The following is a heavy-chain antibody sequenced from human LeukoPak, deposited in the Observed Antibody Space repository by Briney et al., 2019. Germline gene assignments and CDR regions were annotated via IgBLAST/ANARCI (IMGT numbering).Heavy chain of an antibody. CDR3: ARDLYYFDY. CDR1: GITFSGYS. V-gene: IGHV3-21*01. Sequence: KPGGSLRLSCAASGITFSGYSMNWVRQAPGKGLDWVSSISSSSNYIYYEDSVKGRFTISRDNAKNSLYLQMNSLKAEDTAVYYCARDLYYFDYWGQGTLVTVSS. CDR2: ISSSSNYI. J-gene: IGHJ4*02.